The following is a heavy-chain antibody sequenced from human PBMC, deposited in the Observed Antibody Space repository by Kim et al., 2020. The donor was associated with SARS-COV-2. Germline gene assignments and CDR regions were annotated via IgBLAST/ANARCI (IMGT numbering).Heavy chain of an antibody. Sequence: LSLTCAASGFTFSSYAMHWVRQAPGKGLEWVAVISYDGSNKYYADSVKGRFTISRDNSKNTLYLQMNSLRAEDTAVYYCALRGIAVAGTLGWFDPWG. CDR1: GFTFSSYA. CDR2: ISYDGSNK. CDR3: ALRGIAVAGTLGWFDP. J-gene: IGHJ5*02. V-gene: IGHV3-30*04. D-gene: IGHD6-19*01.